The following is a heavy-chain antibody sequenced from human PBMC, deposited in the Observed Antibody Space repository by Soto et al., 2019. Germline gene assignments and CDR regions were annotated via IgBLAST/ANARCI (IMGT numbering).Heavy chain of an antibody. CDR1: GFTFSSYG. J-gene: IGHJ4*02. V-gene: IGHV3-33*01. CDR3: ARDIVITRWGYYDSSGSPDY. D-gene: IGHD3-22*01. Sequence: PGGSLRLSCAASGFTFSSYGMHWVRQAPGKGLEWVAVIWYDGSNKYYADSVKGRFTISRDNSKNTLYLQMNSLRAEDTAVYYCARDIVITRWGYYDSSGSPDYWGQGTLVTVSS. CDR2: IWYDGSNK.